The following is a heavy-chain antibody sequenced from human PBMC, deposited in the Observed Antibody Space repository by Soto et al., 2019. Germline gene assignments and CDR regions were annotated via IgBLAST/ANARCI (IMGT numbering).Heavy chain of an antibody. Sequence: QLQQESGPGLVKPSETLSLTCTVSGGSIFSNSYYWGWIRQPPGKGLEWIGSVYYSGNSYSNPSLKSRVTISVDTSKNQFSVRLNSVTAADTAVYFCARHGYCNSVGCPSYFDNWGQGVLVTVSS. V-gene: IGHV4-39*01. D-gene: IGHD2-2*03. CDR2: VYYSGNS. CDR3: ARHGYCNSVGCPSYFDN. J-gene: IGHJ4*02. CDR1: GGSIFSNSYY.